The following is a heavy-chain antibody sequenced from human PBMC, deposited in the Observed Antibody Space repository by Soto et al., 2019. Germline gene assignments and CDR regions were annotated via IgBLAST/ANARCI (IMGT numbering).Heavy chain of an antibody. D-gene: IGHD3-3*01. CDR2: IDGDGSST. CDR1: GFTFSSYW. V-gene: IGHV3-74*01. Sequence: PRGSLRLSCAASGFTFSSYWLHWVRQAPGTGLVWVSRIDGDGSSTTYADSVKGRFTISRDDAKNTLYLQMNSLRAEDTAVYYCTRGGYHDFWSGSQVVFDIWGQGTMVTVSS. J-gene: IGHJ3*02. CDR3: TRGGYHDFWSGSQVVFDI.